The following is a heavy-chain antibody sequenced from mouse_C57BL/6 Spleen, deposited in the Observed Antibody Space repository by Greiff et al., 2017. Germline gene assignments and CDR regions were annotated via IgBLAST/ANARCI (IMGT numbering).Heavy chain of an antibody. J-gene: IGHJ3*01. V-gene: IGHV1-62-2*01. CDR2: FYPGSGSI. Sequence: QVQLQQSGAELVKPGASVKLSCKASGYTFTEYTIHWVKQRSGQGLQWIGWFYPGSGSIKYNEKFQDKATLTADKSSSTVYLELSRLTSEDSAVYVCARHEEGYDGYYWFAYWGKGTLVTVSA. CDR1: GYTFTEYT. CDR3: ARHEEGYDGYYWFAY. D-gene: IGHD2-3*01.